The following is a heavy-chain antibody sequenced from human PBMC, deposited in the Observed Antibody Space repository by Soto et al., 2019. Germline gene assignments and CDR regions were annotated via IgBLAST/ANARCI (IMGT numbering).Heavy chain of an antibody. CDR2: ISYDGSNK. CDR1: GGTFRGYG. CDR3: AKWGYCSSTSCYPYYGMDV. J-gene: IGHJ6*02. V-gene: IGHV3-30*18. Sequence: SQSHSWAASGGTFRGYGGHWVSKDPGKGLEWVAVISYDGSNKYYADSVKGRFTISRDNSKNTLYLQMNSLRAEDTAVYYCAKWGYCSSTSCYPYYGMDVWCRGTTVTVS. D-gene: IGHD2-2*01.